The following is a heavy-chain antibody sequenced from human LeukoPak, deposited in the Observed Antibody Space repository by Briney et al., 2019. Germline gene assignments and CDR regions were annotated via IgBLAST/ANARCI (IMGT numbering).Heavy chain of an antibody. J-gene: IGHJ3*02. V-gene: IGHV3-23*01. D-gene: IGHD6-19*01. Sequence: GGSLRLSCAASGFTFSSYAMSWVRQAPGKGLEWVSAISGSGGSTYYADSVKGRFTISRDNSKNTLYLQMNSLRAEDTAVYYCAKDAKKGSQWLVESPPPADTFDIWGQGTMVTVSS. CDR3: AKDAKKGSQWLVESPPPADTFDI. CDR2: ISGSGGST. CDR1: GFTFSSYA.